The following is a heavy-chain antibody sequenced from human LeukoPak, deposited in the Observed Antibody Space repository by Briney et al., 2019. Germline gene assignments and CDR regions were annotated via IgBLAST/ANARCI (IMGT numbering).Heavy chain of an antibody. CDR2: IKSKTDGGTT. J-gene: IGHJ4*02. D-gene: IGHD6-13*01. V-gene: IGHV3-15*01. CDR1: GFTFSNAW. Sequence: PGGSLRLSCAASGFTFSNAWMSWVRQAPGKGLEWVGRIKSKTDGGTTDYAAPVKGRFTISRDDSKNTLYLQMNSLKTGDTAVYYCTTGGSSSWYRVHWGQGTLVTVSS. CDR3: TTGGSSSWYRVH.